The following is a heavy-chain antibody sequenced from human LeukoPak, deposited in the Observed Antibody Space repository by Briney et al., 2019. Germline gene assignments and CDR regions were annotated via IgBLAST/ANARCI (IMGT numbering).Heavy chain of an antibody. J-gene: IGHJ3*02. D-gene: IGHD3-16*01. Sequence: GGSLRLSCAASGFTFSSYGMHWVRQAPGKGLEWVAFIRYDGSNKYYADSVKGRFTISRDNSKNTLYLQMNSLRAEDTAVYYCTRRDDDTSTGLMAFDIWGQGTMVTVSS. CDR1: GFTFSSYG. CDR2: IRYDGSNK. CDR3: TRRDDDTSTGLMAFDI. V-gene: IGHV3-30*02.